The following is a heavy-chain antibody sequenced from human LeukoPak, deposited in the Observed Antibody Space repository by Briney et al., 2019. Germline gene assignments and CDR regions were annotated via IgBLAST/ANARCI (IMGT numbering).Heavy chain of an antibody. CDR3: ATGPPGYSSGWLIPHIDY. V-gene: IGHV1-3*01. D-gene: IGHD6-19*01. Sequence: GASVKVSCKASGYTFTSYVMHWVRQAPGQRLEWMGWINAGNGNTKYSQKFQGRVTITRDTSASTAYMELSSLRSEDTAVYYCATGPPGYSSGWLIPHIDYWGQGTLVTVSS. J-gene: IGHJ4*02. CDR2: INAGNGNT. CDR1: GYTFTSYV.